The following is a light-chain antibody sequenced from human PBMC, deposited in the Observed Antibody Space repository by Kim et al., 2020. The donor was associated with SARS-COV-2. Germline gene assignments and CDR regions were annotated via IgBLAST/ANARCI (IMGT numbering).Light chain of an antibody. CDR1: QDISTW. CDR2: GAS. CDR3: RQANRFPLT. Sequence: ASVGDRVSINCRASQDISTWLGWYQLKPGKAPRLLIYGASRLQDGVPSRFSGSGSGTDFTLTISNLKPDDVAIYYCRQANRFPLTFGGGTKVDIK. V-gene: IGKV1-12*01. J-gene: IGKJ4*01.